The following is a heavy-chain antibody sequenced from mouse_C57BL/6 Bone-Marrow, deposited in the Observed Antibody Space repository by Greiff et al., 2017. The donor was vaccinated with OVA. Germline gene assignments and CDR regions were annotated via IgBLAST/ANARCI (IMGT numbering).Heavy chain of an antibody. V-gene: IGHV14-4*01. CDR3: TTGDDYWDFDY. CDR2: IDPENGDT. Sequence: EVQLQESGAELVRPGASVKLSCTASGFNIKDDYMHWVKQRPEQGLEWIGWIDPENGDTEYASKFQGKATITADTSSNTAYLQLSSLTSEDTAVYYCTTGDDYWDFDYWGQGTTLTVSS. J-gene: IGHJ2*01. D-gene: IGHD2-4*01. CDR1: GFNIKDDY.